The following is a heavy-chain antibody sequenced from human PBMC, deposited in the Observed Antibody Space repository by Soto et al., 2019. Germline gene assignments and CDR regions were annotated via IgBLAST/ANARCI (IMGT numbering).Heavy chain of an antibody. CDR1: GGSTSSGGYD. V-gene: IGHV4-31*03. J-gene: IGHJ4*02. CDR2: IYYSGST. D-gene: IGHD3-9*01. CDR3: ARSISSILDY. Sequence: SETLSLTCTVSGGSTSSGGYDWSWIRQHPGKGLEWIGYIYYSGSTYYNPSLKSRVTISVDTSKNQFSLKLSSVTAADTAVYYCARSISSILDYWGQGTLVTVSS.